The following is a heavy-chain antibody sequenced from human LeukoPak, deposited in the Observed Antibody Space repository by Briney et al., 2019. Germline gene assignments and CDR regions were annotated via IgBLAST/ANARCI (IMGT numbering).Heavy chain of an antibody. CDR3: ASEAIEVSAGYFDY. D-gene: IGHD6-19*01. Sequence: PGGSLTLSCAASGFTVSSYAMHWVRHAPGKGREWGAFILYDGSNKYYADSVKGRFPFSRDNSKNTQKLEMNSMRAGDTAAYCCASEAIEVSAGYFDYWGQGTGVTVSA. CDR2: ILYDGSNK. CDR1: GFTVSSYA. V-gene: IGHV3-30-3*01. J-gene: IGHJ4*02.